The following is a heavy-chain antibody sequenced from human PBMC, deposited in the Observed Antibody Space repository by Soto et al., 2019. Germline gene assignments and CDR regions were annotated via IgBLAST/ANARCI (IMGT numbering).Heavy chain of an antibody. CDR1: GFTFSSST. J-gene: IGHJ6*02. CDR3: AKETYYYYGMDV. CDR2: IIDSGGYT. Sequence: GSLRLSCAASGFTFSSSTMNWVRQAPGKGLEWVSAIIDSGGYTYYADSVKGRFTISRDNSKNTLYLQMNSLRAEDTALYYCAKETYYYYGMDVWGQGTMVTVSS. V-gene: IGHV3-23*01.